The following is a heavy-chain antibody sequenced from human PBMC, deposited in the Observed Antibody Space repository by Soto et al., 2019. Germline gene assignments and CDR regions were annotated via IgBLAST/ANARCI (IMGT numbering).Heavy chain of an antibody. J-gene: IGHJ5*02. CDR3: AKTHTRPHWFDP. CDR2: ISGSGGST. CDR1: GFTFSSYA. D-gene: IGHD3-3*01. Sequence: EVQLLESGGGLVQPGGSLRLSCAASGFTFSSYAMSWVRQAPGKGLEWVSAISGSGGSTYYADSVKGRFTISRDNSKTTLYLQMNSLRAEDTAVYYCAKTHTRPHWFDPWGQGTLVTVSS. V-gene: IGHV3-23*01.